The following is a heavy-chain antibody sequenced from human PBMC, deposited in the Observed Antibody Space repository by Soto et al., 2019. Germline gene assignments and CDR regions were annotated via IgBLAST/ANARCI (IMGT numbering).Heavy chain of an antibody. J-gene: IGHJ4*02. CDR2: ISGSGGST. CDR1: GFTFSSYA. V-gene: IGHV3-23*01. CDR3: AKDRSIIVGAAFDY. Sequence: GGSLRLSCAASGFTFSSYAMSWVRQAPGKGLEWVSAISGSGGSTYYADSMKGRFNISRDTSKNTLYLQMNSLRAEDTAVYYCAKDRSIIVGAAFDYWGQGTLVTVSS. D-gene: IGHD1-26*01.